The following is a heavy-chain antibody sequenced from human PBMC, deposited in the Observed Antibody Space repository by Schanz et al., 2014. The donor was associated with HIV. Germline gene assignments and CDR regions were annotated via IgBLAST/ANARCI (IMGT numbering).Heavy chain of an antibody. J-gene: IGHJ5*01. CDR2: INSDGSST. V-gene: IGHV3-74*01. Sequence: EVQLVESGGGLVQPGGSLRLSCAASGSTFSSYWMHWVRQAPGKGLVWVSRINSDGSSTNYADSVKGRLTISRDNAKNTLYLQMNSLRAEDTAVYYCARDKSNLGMDSWGQGTLVTVSS. CDR3: ARDKSNLGMDS. CDR1: GSTFSSYW.